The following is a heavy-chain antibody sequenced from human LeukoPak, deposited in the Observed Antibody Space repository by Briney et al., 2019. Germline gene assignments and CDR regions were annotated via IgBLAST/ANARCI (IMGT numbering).Heavy chain of an antibody. CDR2: IVVGSGNT. J-gene: IGHJ5*02. V-gene: IGHV1-58*01. CDR3: AREYAVYSSSWYNWFDP. Sequence: GASVKVSCKASGFTFTSSAVQWVRQARGQRLEWIGWIVVGSGNTNYAQKFQERVTITRDMSTSTAYMELSSLRSEDTAVYYCAREYAVYSSSWYNWFDPWGQGTLVTVSS. CDR1: GFTFTSSA. D-gene: IGHD6-13*01.